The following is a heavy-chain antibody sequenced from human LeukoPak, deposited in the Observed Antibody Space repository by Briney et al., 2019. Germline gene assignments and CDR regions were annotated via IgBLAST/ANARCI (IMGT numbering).Heavy chain of an antibody. CDR3: ARVHSSSCYFDY. CDR1: GYTFTSYY. CDR2: ISAYNGNT. J-gene: IGHJ4*02. Sequence: ASVKVSCKASGYTFTSYYMHWVRQAPGQGLEWMGWISAYNGNTNYAQKLQGRVTMTTDTSTSTAYMELRSLRSDDTAVYYCARVHSSSCYFDYWGQGALVTVSS. D-gene: IGHD6-13*01. V-gene: IGHV1-18*04.